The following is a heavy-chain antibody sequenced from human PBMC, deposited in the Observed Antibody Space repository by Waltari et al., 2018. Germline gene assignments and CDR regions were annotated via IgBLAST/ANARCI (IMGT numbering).Heavy chain of an antibody. CDR3: ARGRGIAAAPYYFDY. CDR1: GGSLSGYY. V-gene: IGHV4-34*01. Sequence: QVQLQQWGAGLLKPSETLSLTCAVYGGSLSGYYWSWIRQPPGKGLEWIGEINHSGSTNYNPSLKSRVTISVDTSKNQFSLKLSSVTAADTAVYYCARGRGIAAAPYYFDYWGQGTLVTVSS. J-gene: IGHJ4*02. D-gene: IGHD6-13*01. CDR2: INHSGST.